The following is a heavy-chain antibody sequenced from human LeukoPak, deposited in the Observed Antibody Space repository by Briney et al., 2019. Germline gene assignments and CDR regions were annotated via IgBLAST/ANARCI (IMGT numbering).Heavy chain of an antibody. J-gene: IGHJ4*02. CDR2: INPNSGGT. CDR3: ASSPDGYGSGIDY. V-gene: IGHV1-2*06. Sequence: GASVKVSCKASGYTFTGYYMHWVRQAPGQGLEWMGRINPNSGGTNYAQKFQGRVTMTRDTSISTAYMELSRLRSDDTAVYHCASSPDGYGSGIDYWGQGTLVTVSS. CDR1: GYTFTGYY. D-gene: IGHD3-10*01.